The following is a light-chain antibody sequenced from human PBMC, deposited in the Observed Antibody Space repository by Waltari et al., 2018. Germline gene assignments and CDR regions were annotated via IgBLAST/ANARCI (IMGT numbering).Light chain of an antibody. V-gene: IGKV3-20*01. CDR3: QQYGSSVLYT. J-gene: IGKJ2*01. Sequence: IVLTPSSDTLSLSPGERATLSCRASQSLTKRYLAWYQQKPGQAPRLLIYGASSRAAGIPDRFSGSGSGTDFTLTITRLEPEDFAVYYCQQYGSSVLYTFGQGTKLEIK. CDR1: QSLTKRY. CDR2: GAS.